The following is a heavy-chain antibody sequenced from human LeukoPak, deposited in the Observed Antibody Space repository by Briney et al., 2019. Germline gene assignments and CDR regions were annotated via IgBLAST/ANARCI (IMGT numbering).Heavy chain of an antibody. Sequence: ASVKVSCRASGFSLIVYYMHWVRQAPGQGLEWMGWIDPKSGGTSSAQSFQGRLTITSDTSISTVYMELSGLRSDDTATYYCARGPVWGLDYWGLGTLVTVSS. CDR3: ARGPVWGLDY. J-gene: IGHJ4*02. V-gene: IGHV1-2*02. CDR1: GFSLIVYY. D-gene: IGHD7-27*01. CDR2: IDPKSGGT.